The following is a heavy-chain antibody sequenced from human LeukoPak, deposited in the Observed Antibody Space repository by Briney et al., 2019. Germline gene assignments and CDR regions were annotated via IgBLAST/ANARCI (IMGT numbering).Heavy chain of an antibody. J-gene: IGHJ3*02. CDR3: AKDFVDYHWAFDI. Sequence: GGSLRLSCAASGFTFDDYAMHWVRQAPGKGLEWVSGISWNSGSIGYADSVKGRFTISRDNAKNSLYLQMNSLRAEDTALYYCAKDFVDYHWAFDIWGQGTMVTVSS. D-gene: IGHD1-1*01. V-gene: IGHV3-9*01. CDR2: ISWNSGSI. CDR1: GFTFDDYA.